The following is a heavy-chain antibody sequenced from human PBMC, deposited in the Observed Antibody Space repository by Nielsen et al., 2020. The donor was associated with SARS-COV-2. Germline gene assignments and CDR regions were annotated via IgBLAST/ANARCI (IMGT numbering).Heavy chain of an antibody. Sequence: SETLSLTCTVSGGSISGHYWSWIRQPPGKGLEWIGYINYSGSTNYNPSLKSRVTISVDTPKNQFSLKLRSVTAADTAVYYCARGTGYSSGWIDYWGQGTLVTVSS. CDR2: INYSGST. J-gene: IGHJ4*02. D-gene: IGHD6-19*01. CDR3: ARGTGYSSGWIDY. CDR1: GGSISGHY. V-gene: IGHV4-59*11.